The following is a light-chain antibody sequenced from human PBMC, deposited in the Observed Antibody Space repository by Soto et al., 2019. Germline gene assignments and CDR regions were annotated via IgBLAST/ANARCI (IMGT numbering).Light chain of an antibody. V-gene: IGKV4-1*01. CDR2: WAS. CDR1: QRVLYTANKKDS. J-gene: IGKJ4*01. Sequence: DIVLPQSPDSMALSLGQRATFSCKSSQRVLYTANKKDSSAWYQKKRGQPPKLILYWASTRAAVVPERVSGGVAGTDFTLTISILEAEDVVVYYCQQYYSAPLTFGGGTKVDIK. CDR3: QQYYSAPLT.